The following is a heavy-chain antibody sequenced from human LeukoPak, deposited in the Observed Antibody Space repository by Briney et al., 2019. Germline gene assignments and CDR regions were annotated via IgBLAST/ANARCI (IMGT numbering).Heavy chain of an antibody. CDR1: GYSFTNYW. J-gene: IGHJ4*02. CDR2: IYPGDSDT. Sequence: GESLQISCQGSGYSFTNYWIGWVRQMPGKGLEWMGIIYPGDSDTKYSPSLQGQVTISADKSISTAYLQWSSLKASDTAMYYCARLHDYSSFCDYWGQGTLVTVSS. D-gene: IGHD2-21*02. CDR3: ARLHDYSSFCDY. V-gene: IGHV5-51*01.